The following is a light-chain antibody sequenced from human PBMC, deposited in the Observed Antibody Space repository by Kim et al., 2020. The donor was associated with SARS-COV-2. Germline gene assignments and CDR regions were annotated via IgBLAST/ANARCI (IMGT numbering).Light chain of an antibody. CDR3: QQYKLYPLT. CDR1: KSITRW. J-gene: IGKJ4*01. V-gene: IGKV1-5*01. Sequence: ESVRDRVTITSRASKSITRWLAWYQQKPGKAPKLLISDASTLQGGVPSRFSGSGSGTEFTLTITSLQPDDFATYCCQQYKLYPLTFGGGTKVDIK. CDR2: DAS.